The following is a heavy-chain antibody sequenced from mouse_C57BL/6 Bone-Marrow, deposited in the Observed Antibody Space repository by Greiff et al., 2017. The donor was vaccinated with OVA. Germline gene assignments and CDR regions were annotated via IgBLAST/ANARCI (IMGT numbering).Heavy chain of an antibody. D-gene: IGHD1-1*01. J-gene: IGHJ3*01. Sequence: QVQLKQPGAELVKPGASVKLSCKASGYTFTSYWMHWVKQRPGQALEWIGMIHPNSGSTNYNEKFKSKATLTVDKSSSTAYMQLSSLTSEDSAVYYCASNYYGSSPFAYWGQGTLVTVSA. CDR3: ASNYYGSSPFAY. CDR2: IHPNSGST. V-gene: IGHV1-64*01. CDR1: GYTFTSYW.